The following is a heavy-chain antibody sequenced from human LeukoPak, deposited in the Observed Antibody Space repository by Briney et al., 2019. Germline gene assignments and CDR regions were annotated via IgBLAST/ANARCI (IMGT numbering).Heavy chain of an antibody. V-gene: IGHV3-23*01. Sequence: GGSLRLSCAASGFTFSSYGMSWVRQAPGKGLEWVSAISGSGGSTYYADSVKGRFTISRDNSKNTLYLQMNSLRAEDTAVYYCARSRWLVQPYFDYWGQGTLVTVSS. J-gene: IGHJ4*02. CDR3: ARSRWLVQPYFDY. D-gene: IGHD6-19*01. CDR2: ISGSGGST. CDR1: GFTFSSYG.